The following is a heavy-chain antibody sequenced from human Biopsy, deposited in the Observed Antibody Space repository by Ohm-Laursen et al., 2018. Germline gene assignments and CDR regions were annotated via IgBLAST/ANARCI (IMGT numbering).Heavy chain of an antibody. V-gene: IGHV3-23*01. J-gene: IGHJ5*02. CDR1: GFIFSRND. CDR2: ISGSGAST. D-gene: IGHD2-21*01. Sequence: GSLRLSCAASGFIFSRNDMSWVRQAPEKGLEWVSGISGSGASTYYADSVKGRFTISRDNSKNTLFLQMDSLRADDTAVYYCVKAYSAIYWFDPWDQGTLVTVSS. CDR3: VKAYSAIYWFDP.